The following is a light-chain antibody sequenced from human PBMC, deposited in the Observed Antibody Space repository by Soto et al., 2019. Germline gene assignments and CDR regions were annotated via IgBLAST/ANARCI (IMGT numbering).Light chain of an antibody. CDR3: HQYGSSLPRT. Sequence: EIVLTQSPGTLSLSPGERATLSCRASQSVSSSFLAWYQQKPGQAPRLLIYGASSRATGIPDRFSGSGSGTDFTLTISRLETEEFAVYYCHQYGSSLPRTFGGGTKVEIK. CDR2: GAS. CDR1: QSVSSSF. V-gene: IGKV3-20*01. J-gene: IGKJ4*01.